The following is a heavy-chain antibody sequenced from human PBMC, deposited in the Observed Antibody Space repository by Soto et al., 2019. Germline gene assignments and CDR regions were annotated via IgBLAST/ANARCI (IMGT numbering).Heavy chain of an antibody. Sequence: QLELQETGPGLVKPSETLSLTCTVSGGSISSSSYYWGWIRQPPGKGLEWIGSIYYSGSTYYNPSLKSRVTISVDTSKNQFSLKLSSVTAADTAVYYCARRGSGSYSDYWGQGTLVIVSS. D-gene: IGHD3-10*01. J-gene: IGHJ4*02. CDR3: ARRGSGSYSDY. CDR1: GGSISSSSYY. V-gene: IGHV4-39*01. CDR2: IYYSGST.